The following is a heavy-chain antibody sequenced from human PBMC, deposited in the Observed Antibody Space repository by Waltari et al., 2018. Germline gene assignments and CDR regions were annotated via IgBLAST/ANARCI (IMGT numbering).Heavy chain of an antibody. D-gene: IGHD6-13*01. CDR3: ARGCDSSSWYGPFDY. J-gene: IGHJ4*02. CDR2: VNHSGKT. CDR1: GRSFSGYY. V-gene: IGHV4-34*01. Sequence: QVQLQQWGSGLLKPSETLSLTCAVYGRSFSGYYWSWIRQPPGKGLEWIGEVNHSGKTNCNPSLKSRVTISVDTAKNQFSLKRSSVTAADTAVYYCARGCDSSSWYGPFDYWGQGTLVTVSS.